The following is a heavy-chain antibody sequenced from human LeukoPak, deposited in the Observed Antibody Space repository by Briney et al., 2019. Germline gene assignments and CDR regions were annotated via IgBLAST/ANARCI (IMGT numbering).Heavy chain of an antibody. Sequence: PGRSLRLSCAASGFPLSSYAMHWVRQAPGKGLEWVAVISYDGANKYYADSVKGRFTISRDNSKNTLYLQMNSLRAEDTAVYYCARGGMVELRGYYYYGMDVWGQGTTVTVSS. CDR3: ARGGMVELRGYYYYGMDV. V-gene: IGHV3-30*14. D-gene: IGHD1-7*01. CDR2: ISYDGANK. J-gene: IGHJ6*02. CDR1: GFPLSSYA.